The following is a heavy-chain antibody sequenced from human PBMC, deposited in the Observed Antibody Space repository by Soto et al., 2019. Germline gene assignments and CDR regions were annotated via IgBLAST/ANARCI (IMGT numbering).Heavy chain of an antibody. CDR3: ARSIGAVTALDY. D-gene: IGHD2-21*02. V-gene: IGHV1-3*01. J-gene: IGHJ4*02. Sequence: ASVKVSCKASGYTFTSYAMHWVRHAPGQRLEWMGWVNAGNGNTKYSQKFQGRVTITRDTSASTAYMELSSLRSEDTAVYYCARSIGAVTALDYCGQGTLRSVSS. CDR2: VNAGNGNT. CDR1: GYTFTSYA.